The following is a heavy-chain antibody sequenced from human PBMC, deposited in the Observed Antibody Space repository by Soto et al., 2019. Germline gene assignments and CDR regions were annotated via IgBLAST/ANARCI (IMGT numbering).Heavy chain of an antibody. V-gene: IGHV4-59*08. J-gene: IGHJ6*02. CDR2: IYYSGST. CDR3: ARRGDEDYCGMDV. CDR1: GGSISSYY. D-gene: IGHD3-3*01. Sequence: QVQLQESGPGLVKPSETLSLTCTVSGGSISSYYWSWIRQPPGKGLEWIGYIYYSGSTNYNPSLKSRVTISVDTSKNQFSLKLSSVTAADTAVYYCARRGDEDYCGMDVWGQGTTVTVSS.